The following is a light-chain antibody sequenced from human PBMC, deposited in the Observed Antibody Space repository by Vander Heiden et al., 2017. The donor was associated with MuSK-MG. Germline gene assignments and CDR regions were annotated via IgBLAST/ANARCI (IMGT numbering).Light chain of an antibody. CDR1: QSVSSSY. CDR2: GAS. Sequence: EIVLTPSPGTLSLSPGQRATLSSRASQSVSSSYLAWYQQKPGQAPRLLIYGASSRATGIPDRFSGSGSGTDFTLTISRLEHEDFAVYYCQKDGSSPHTFGQGTKVEIK. V-gene: IGKV3-20*01. CDR3: QKDGSSPHT. J-gene: IGKJ1*01.